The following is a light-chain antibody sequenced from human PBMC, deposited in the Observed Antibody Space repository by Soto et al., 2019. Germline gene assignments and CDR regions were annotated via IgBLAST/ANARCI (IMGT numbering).Light chain of an antibody. CDR3: MQGTHWPPFT. J-gene: IGKJ5*01. V-gene: IGKV2-28*01. CDR2: LGS. CDR1: QSLLHSNGYNY. Sequence: IVMTLSALSLPVTPGKPASISCRSSQSLLHSNGYNYLDWYLQKPGQSPQLXXYLGSNRASGVPDRFSGSGSGTDFTLKISRVEAEDVGVYYCMQGTHWPPFTSGQGTRLEIK.